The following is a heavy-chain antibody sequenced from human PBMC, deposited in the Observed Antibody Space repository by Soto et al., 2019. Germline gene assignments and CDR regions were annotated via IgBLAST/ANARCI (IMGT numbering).Heavy chain of an antibody. CDR1: GGSFSGYY. J-gene: IGHJ4*02. CDR3: ARALGYTYGHLPIDY. Sequence: QVQLQQWGAGLLKPSETLSLTCDVYGGSFSGYYWSWIRQPPGKGLEWIGEINHSGSTNYNPSLKSRVTISVDTSKNQFSLKLSSVTAADTAVYYCARALGYTYGHLPIDYWGQGTLVTVSS. CDR2: INHSGST. V-gene: IGHV4-34*01. D-gene: IGHD5-18*01.